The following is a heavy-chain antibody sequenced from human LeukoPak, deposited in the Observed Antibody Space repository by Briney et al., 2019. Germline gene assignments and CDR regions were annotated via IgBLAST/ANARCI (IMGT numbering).Heavy chain of an antibody. CDR1: GYSISSGYY. CDR3: ARHSSRWELLVDYFDY. J-gene: IGHJ4*02. Sequence: SETLSLTCAVSGYSISSGYYWGWIRQPPGKGLEWIGSIYHSGSTYYNPSLKRRVTISVDTSKNQFSLKLSSVTAADTAVYYCARHSSRWELLVDYFDYWGQGTLVTVSS. CDR2: IYHSGST. V-gene: IGHV4-38-2*01. D-gene: IGHD1-26*01.